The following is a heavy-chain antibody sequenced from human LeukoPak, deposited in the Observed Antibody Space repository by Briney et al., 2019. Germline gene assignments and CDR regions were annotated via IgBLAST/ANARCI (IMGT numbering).Heavy chain of an antibody. V-gene: IGHV1-2*02. D-gene: IGHD3-10*01. CDR3: ARDGYYYGSGSFFPFDI. Sequence: GASVKVSCKASGYTVTGYYMHWVRQAPGQGLEWMGWINPNSGGTNYAQKFQGRVTMTRDTSISTAYMELSRLRSDDTAVYYCARDGYYYGSGSFFPFDIWGQGTMVTVSS. CDR1: GYTVTGYY. CDR2: INPNSGGT. J-gene: IGHJ3*02.